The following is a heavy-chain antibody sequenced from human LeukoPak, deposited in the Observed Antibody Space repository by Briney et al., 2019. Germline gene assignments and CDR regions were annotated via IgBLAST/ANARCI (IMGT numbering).Heavy chain of an antibody. CDR3: ARSLGFLEWLPKGYFDY. CDR1: GYTFTSYY. J-gene: IGHJ4*02. D-gene: IGHD3-3*01. V-gene: IGHV1-46*01. CDR2: INPSGGST. Sequence: ASVKVSCKASGYTFTSYYMHWVRQAPGQGLEWMGIINPSGGSTSYAQKFQGRVTITADESTSTAYMELSSLRSEDTAVYYCARSLGFLEWLPKGYFDYWGQGTLVTVSS.